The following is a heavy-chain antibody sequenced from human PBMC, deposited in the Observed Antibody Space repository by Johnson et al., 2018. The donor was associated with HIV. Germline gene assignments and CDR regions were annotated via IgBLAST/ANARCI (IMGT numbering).Heavy chain of an antibody. CDR1: GFAVSGYY. CDR3: AIPYFYDSGDYR. J-gene: IGHJ3*01. Sequence: VQLVESGGGLVRPGGSLRLSCVASGFAVSGYYMSWVRQAPGKGLEWVSVLFSGDTTYYADSVNGRFTISRDNSKNTLYLQMGSLRAEDMAVYYCAIPYFYDSGDYRWGQGTMVTVSS. V-gene: IGHV3-66*01. CDR2: LFSGDTT. D-gene: IGHD3-22*01.